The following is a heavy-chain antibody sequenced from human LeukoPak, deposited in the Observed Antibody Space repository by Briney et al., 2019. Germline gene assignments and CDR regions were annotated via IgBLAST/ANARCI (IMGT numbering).Heavy chain of an antibody. CDR2: IRSKAYGGTT. CDR3: TRASILEWLSPSRFDY. CDR1: GFTFGTYW. J-gene: IGHJ4*02. V-gene: IGHV3-49*04. Sequence: PGGSLRLSCGASGFTFGTYWMHWVRQAPGKGLEWVGFIRSKAYGGTTEYAASVKGRFTISRDDSKSIAYLQMNSLKTEDTAVYYCTRASILEWLSPSRFDYWGQGTLVTVSS. D-gene: IGHD3-3*01.